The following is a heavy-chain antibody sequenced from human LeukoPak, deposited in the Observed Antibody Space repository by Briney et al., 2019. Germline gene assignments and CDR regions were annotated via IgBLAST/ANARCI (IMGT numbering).Heavy chain of an antibody. CDR3: ARVNGDSQTTDY. Sequence: GRSLRLSCAASGFTFSSYAMHWVRQAPGKGLEWVAVISYDGSNKYYADSVKGRFTISRDNSKNTLYLQMNSLRAEDTAVYYCARVNGDSQTTDYWGQGTLVTVSS. V-gene: IGHV3-30*04. J-gene: IGHJ4*02. CDR1: GFTFSSYA. CDR2: ISYDGSNK. D-gene: IGHD4-17*01.